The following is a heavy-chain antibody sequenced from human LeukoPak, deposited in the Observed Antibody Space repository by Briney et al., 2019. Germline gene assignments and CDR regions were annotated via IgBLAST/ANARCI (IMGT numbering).Heavy chain of an antibody. Sequence: GGSLRLSCAASGFTFTNYAMSWVRQAPGKGLEWVSSIGPSGATTFYANPVKGRFIISRDISKNTLYLQMNGLRAEDAAIYYCAKGGIKRSGLVPDWFDPWGQGTLVTVSS. CDR1: GFTFTNYA. J-gene: IGHJ5*02. D-gene: IGHD3-3*01. CDR3: AKGGIKRSGLVPDWFDP. V-gene: IGHV3-23*01. CDR2: IGPSGATT.